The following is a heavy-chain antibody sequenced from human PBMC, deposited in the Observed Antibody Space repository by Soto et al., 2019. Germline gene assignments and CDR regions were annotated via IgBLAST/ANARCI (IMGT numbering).Heavy chain of an antibody. Sequence: QVQLQESGPGLVKPSQTLSLTCTVSGGSISSGGYYWSWIRQHPGKGLEWIGYIYYSGSTYYNPSLKTRVTIXVXTXXNQFSLKLSSVTAADTAVYSCARGDMVRGVTQFDYWGQGTLVTVSS. CDR3: ARGDMVRGVTQFDY. V-gene: IGHV4-31*03. CDR1: GGSISSGGYY. J-gene: IGHJ4*02. CDR2: IYYSGST. D-gene: IGHD3-10*01.